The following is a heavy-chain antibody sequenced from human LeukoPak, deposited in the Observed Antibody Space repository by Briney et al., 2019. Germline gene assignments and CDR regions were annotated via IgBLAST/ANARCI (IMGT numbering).Heavy chain of an antibody. D-gene: IGHD2-8*01. CDR2: ISAYNGDT. Sequence: ASVKVSCKASGDTFTNYGFSWVRQAPGEGLEWMGWISAYNGDTKYPQKFQGRVTMTTDTSATTVYMELGSLRFDDAAVYYCAREACSDGVCYFEYWGQGTLVTVSS. V-gene: IGHV1-18*01. CDR3: AREACSDGVCYFEY. J-gene: IGHJ4*02. CDR1: GDTFTNYG.